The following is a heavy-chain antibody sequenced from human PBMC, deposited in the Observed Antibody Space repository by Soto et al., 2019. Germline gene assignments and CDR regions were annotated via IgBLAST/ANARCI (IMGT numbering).Heavy chain of an antibody. CDR1: VESFSGHY. V-gene: IGHV4-34*02. J-gene: IGHJ3*02. Sequence: EQLQQWGAGLLKPSEPLSLTCAVYVESFSGHYWTWVRQSPGKGLEWIGAINHAGSANYNPSLKSRSIISIDTSKNQFSLNLTSVTAAASALYYCARLGNLDVFDMWGQGTMVTVSS. CDR3: ARLGNLDVFDM. CDR2: INHAGSA.